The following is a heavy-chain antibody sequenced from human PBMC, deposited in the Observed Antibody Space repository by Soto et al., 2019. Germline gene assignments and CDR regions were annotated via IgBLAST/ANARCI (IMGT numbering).Heavy chain of an antibody. V-gene: IGHV4-31*03. CDR1: GGSITSGGYY. J-gene: IGHJ4*02. CDR2: IYYSGST. Sequence: QVQLQESGPGLVKPSQTLSLTCTVSGGSITSGGYYWSWIRQHPGKGLEWIGYIYYSGSTYYNPSLKSRVTMSVYTSKNRFSLKMSCVTAALTAGDYWAREKVWGSGAAYWGRGSVVAVS. D-gene: IGHD3-10*01. CDR3: AREKVWGSGAAY.